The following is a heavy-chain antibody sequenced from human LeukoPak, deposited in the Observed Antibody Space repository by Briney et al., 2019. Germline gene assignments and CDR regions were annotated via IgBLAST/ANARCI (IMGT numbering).Heavy chain of an antibody. CDR3: AGNTATTGTFDY. J-gene: IGHJ4*02. Sequence: PSETLSLTCAVSGGSISSGGYSWSWIRQPPGKGLEWIGYIYYSGGTYYNPSLKSRVTISVDTSKNQFSLKLSSVTAADTAVYYCAGNTATTGTFDYWGQGTLVTVSS. CDR2: IYYSGGT. V-gene: IGHV4-30-4*07. D-gene: IGHD4-17*01. CDR1: GGSISSGGYS.